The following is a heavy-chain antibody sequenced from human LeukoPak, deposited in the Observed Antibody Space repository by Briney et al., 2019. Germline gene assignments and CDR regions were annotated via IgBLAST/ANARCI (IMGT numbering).Heavy chain of an antibody. Sequence: RGGSLRLSGVVSGIPLSNYAMSWVRQAPGKGLEWGSGISESGGSTKYADSVKGRFTISRDNSLNTVYLQMNSLRAEDTAVYFCAKRGIVIRGVLIIGFHKEAYYWGQGILVTVSS. CDR2: ISESGGST. V-gene: IGHV3-23*01. CDR1: GIPLSNYA. CDR3: AKRGIVIRGVLIIGFHKEAYY. J-gene: IGHJ4*02. D-gene: IGHD3-10*01.